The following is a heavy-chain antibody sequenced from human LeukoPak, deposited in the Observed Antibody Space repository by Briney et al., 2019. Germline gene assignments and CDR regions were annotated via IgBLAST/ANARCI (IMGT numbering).Heavy chain of an antibody. Sequence: SETLSLTCTVSGGSISSYYWSWIRQPPGKGLEWIGYIYYSGSTNYNPSLKSRVTISVDTSKNQFSLKVTSVTAAATAVYYCARRGWGITIFGVGSEFDPWGQGTLVTVSS. D-gene: IGHD3-3*01. CDR1: GGSISSYY. CDR2: IYYSGST. V-gene: IGHV4-59*12. J-gene: IGHJ5*02. CDR3: ARRGWGITIFGVGSEFDP.